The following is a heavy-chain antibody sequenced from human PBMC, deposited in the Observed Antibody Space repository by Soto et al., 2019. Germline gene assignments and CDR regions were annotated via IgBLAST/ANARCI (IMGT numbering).Heavy chain of an antibody. Sequence: QVQLQESGPGLVKPSQTLSLTCTVSGGSISSGGYYWSWIRQHPGKGLEWIGYIYYSGSTYYNPSLKSRVTISVDTSKNQFSLKLSSVTAADTAVYYCARDAEPQLVVAATNAYAFDIWGQGTMVTVSS. D-gene: IGHD2-15*01. CDR3: ARDAEPQLVVAATNAYAFDI. CDR1: GGSISSGGYY. CDR2: IYYSGST. V-gene: IGHV4-31*03. J-gene: IGHJ3*02.